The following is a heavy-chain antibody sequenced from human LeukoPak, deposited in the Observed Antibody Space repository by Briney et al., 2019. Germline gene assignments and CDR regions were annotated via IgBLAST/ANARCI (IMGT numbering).Heavy chain of an antibody. CDR3: ARKGRDGYIPFDY. CDR1: GYTFTGYY. Sequence: ASVKVSCKASGYTFTGYYMHWVRQAPGQGLEWMGIINPSGGSTSYAQKFQGRVTMTRDMSTSTVYMELSSLRSEDTAVYYCARKGRDGYIPFDYWGQGTLVTVSS. D-gene: IGHD5-24*01. V-gene: IGHV1-46*01. CDR2: INPSGGST. J-gene: IGHJ4*02.